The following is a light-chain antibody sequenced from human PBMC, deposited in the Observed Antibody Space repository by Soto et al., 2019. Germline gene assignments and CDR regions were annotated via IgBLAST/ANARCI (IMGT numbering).Light chain of an antibody. V-gene: IGKV1-8*01. CDR3: QQYYRYPQT. CDR1: QGISSY. Sequence: AIRMTQSPSSLSASTGDRVTITCRASQGISSYLAWYQQKPGKAPKLLIYAASTLQSGVPSRFSGSGSGTNFTLTISCLQSEDFATYSCQQYYRYPQTFGQGTKLEIK. J-gene: IGKJ2*01. CDR2: AAS.